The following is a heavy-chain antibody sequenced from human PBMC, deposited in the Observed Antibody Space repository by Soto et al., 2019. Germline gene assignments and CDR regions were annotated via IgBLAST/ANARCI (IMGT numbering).Heavy chain of an antibody. CDR1: GFTVSSNY. CDR3: AREPLPTVTTGY. J-gene: IGHJ4*02. Sequence: EVQLLESGGGLVQPGGSLRLSCAASGFTVSSNYMSWVRQAPGKGLEWVSVIYSGGSTYYAVSVKGRFTISRDNSKNTLYLQMNSLRAEDTAVYYCAREPLPTVTTGYWGQGTLVTVSS. V-gene: IGHV3-66*01. D-gene: IGHD4-17*01. CDR2: IYSGGST.